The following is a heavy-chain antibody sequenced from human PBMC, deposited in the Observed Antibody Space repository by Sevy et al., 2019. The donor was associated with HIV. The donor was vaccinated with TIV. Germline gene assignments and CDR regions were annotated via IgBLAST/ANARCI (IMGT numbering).Heavy chain of an antibody. CDR2: IWYDESNK. CDR1: GFTFSSNA. CDR3: ARWVATTYDYHYGMDV. Sequence: WGCLRLSCTASGFTFSSNAMYWVRQAPGKGLEWVAVIWYDESNKYHADSVKGRFTISRDNSKNTLYLQMNSLRAEDTAVYYCARWVATTYDYHYGMDVWGQGTTVIVSS. J-gene: IGHJ6*02. V-gene: IGHV3-33*01. D-gene: IGHD5-12*01.